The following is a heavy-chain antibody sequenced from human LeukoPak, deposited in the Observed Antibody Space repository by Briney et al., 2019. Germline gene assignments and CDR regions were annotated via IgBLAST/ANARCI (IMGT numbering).Heavy chain of an antibody. CDR2: IIPILGIA. J-gene: IGHJ6*02. V-gene: IGHV1-69*04. CDR1: GGTFISYA. Sequence: SVKVSCKASGGTFISYAISWVRQAPGQGLEWMGRIIPILGIANYAQKFQGRVTITADKSTSTAYMELSSLRSEDTAVYYCARGDAADILTGYPGIMDVWGQGTTVTVSS. D-gene: IGHD3-9*01. CDR3: ARGDAADILTGYPGIMDV.